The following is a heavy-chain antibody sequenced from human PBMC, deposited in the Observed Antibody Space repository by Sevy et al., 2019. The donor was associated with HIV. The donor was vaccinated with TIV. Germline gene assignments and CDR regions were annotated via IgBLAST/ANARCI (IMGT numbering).Heavy chain of an antibody. V-gene: IGHV3-30*18. CDR3: AKDMVDCSGGTCYSGAVSPFES. D-gene: IGHD2-15*01. CDR2: VSYDGADK. J-gene: IGHJ4*02. CDR1: GFIFNNYD. Sequence: GGSLRLSCAASGFIFNNYDMYWIRQAPGKGLEWVATVSYDGADKDYAGIVKGRLTISRDSSRSMLYLQMSSLRPEDTGVYFCAKDMVDCSGGTCYSGAVSPFESWGQGTLVTVSS.